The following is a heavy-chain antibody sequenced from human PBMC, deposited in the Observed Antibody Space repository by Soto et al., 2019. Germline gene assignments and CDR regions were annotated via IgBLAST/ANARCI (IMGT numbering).Heavy chain of an antibody. CDR3: AKRRGAGGHFDY. D-gene: IGHD2-15*01. CDR2: VSRGGST. V-gene: IGHV3-23*01. Sequence: EVQLLESGGGLVQPEGSLRLSCAASGFTFTSYAMGWVRQAPGKGLECVSVVSRGGSTHYADSVTGRFIVSRDNSKNTVSLQMNSLRADDTAVYYCAKRRGAGGHFDYWCQGALVTVSS. J-gene: IGHJ4*02. CDR1: GFTFTSYA.